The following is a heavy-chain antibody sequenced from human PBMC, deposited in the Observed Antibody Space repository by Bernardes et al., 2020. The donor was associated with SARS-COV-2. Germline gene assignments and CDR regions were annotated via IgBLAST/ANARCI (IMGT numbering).Heavy chain of an antibody. V-gene: IGHV3-7*01. CDR2: IKQDGSEK. Sequence: GGSLRLSCAASAFTFSSYWMNWVRQAPGKGLEWVANIKQDGSEKSYVDSVKCRFTISRDNANNSLYLEMNSLRVEDTAVYYCARGYGMDVWGQGTTVTVSS. CDR3: ARGYGMDV. CDR1: AFTFSSYW. J-gene: IGHJ6*02.